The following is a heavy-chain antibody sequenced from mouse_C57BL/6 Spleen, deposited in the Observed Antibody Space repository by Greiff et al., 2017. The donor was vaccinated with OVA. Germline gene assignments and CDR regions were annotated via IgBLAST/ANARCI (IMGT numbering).Heavy chain of an antibody. CDR1: GYTFTDYE. CDR2: IDPETGGT. V-gene: IGHV1-15*01. J-gene: IGHJ2*01. Sequence: ESGAELVRPGASVTLSCKASGYTFTDYEMHWVKQTPVHGLEWIGAIDPETGGTAYNQKFKGKAILTADKSSSTAYMELRSLTSEDSAVYYCTRWVHWGQGTTLTVSS. CDR3: TRWVH.